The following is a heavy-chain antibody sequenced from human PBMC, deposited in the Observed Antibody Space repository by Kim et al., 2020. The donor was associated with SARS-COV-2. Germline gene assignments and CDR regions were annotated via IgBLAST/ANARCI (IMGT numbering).Heavy chain of an antibody. D-gene: IGHD3-16*02. J-gene: IGHJ6*02. Sequence: GGSLRLSCAASGFTFSDYYMSWIRQAPGKGLEWVSYISSSSSYTNYADSVKGRFTISRDNAKNSLYLQMNSLRDEDTAVYYCARVGYDYVWGSYRDYYYYYGMDGWGQGTTVTASS. CDR1: GFTFSDYY. CDR2: ISSSSSYT. CDR3: ARVGYDYVWGSYRDYYYYYGMDG. V-gene: IGHV3-11*05.